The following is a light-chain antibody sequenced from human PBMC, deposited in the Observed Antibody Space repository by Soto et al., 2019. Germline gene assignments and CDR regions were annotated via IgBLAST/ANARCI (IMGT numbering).Light chain of an antibody. CDR2: AAS. J-gene: IGKJ1*01. CDR3: QQSYSTPRT. CDR1: QSISSY. V-gene: IGKV1-39*01. Sequence: DIRMTQSPSSLSASVGDRVTITCRASQSISSYLNWYQQKPGKAPKLLIYAASSLQSGVPSRFSGSGSGTDFTLTISSLQPEDFVTYYCQQSYSTPRTFGQGTKV.